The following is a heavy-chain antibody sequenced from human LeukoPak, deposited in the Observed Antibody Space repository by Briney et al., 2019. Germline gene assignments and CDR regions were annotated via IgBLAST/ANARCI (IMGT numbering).Heavy chain of an antibody. CDR2: INPNSGGT. J-gene: IGHJ4*02. CDR3: ARDLLGYCSGGSCSRPNY. CDR1: GYTFTGYY. V-gene: IGHV1-2*02. D-gene: IGHD2-15*01. Sequence: ASVKVSFKASGYTFTGYYMHWVRQAPGQGLEWMGWINPNSGGTNYAQKFQGRVTMTRDTSISTAYMELSRLRSDDTAVYYCARDLLGYCSGGSCSRPNYWGQGTLVTVSS.